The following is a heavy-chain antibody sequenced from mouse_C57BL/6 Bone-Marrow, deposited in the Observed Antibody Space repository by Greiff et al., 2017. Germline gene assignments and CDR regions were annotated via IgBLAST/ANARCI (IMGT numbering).Heavy chain of an antibody. CDR1: GFTFSSYA. CDR3: ARGYDYDGGYFDY. D-gene: IGHD2-4*01. CDR2: ISDGGSYT. Sequence: EVKLVESGGGLVKPGWSLKLSCAASGFTFSSYAMSWVRQTPKKRLEWVATISDGGSYTYYPDNVKGRFTIARDNAKNNLYLQKSHLRTEDTAMYYCARGYDYDGGYFDYWGQGTTLTVSA. V-gene: IGHV5-4*03. J-gene: IGHJ2*01.